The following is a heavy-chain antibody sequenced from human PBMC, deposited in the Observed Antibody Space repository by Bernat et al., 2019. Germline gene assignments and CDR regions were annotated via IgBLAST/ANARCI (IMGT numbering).Heavy chain of an antibody. CDR3: ARQPMVRGDDDAFDI. Sequence: QLQLQESGPGLVKPSETLSLTCTVSGGSISSSSYYWGWIRQPPGKGLEWIGSIYYSGSTYYNPSLKSRVTISVDTSKNQFSLKLGSGTAADTAVYYCARQPMVRGDDDAFDIWGQGTMVTVSS. D-gene: IGHD3-10*01. CDR2: IYYSGST. CDR1: GGSISSSSYY. V-gene: IGHV4-39*01. J-gene: IGHJ3*02.